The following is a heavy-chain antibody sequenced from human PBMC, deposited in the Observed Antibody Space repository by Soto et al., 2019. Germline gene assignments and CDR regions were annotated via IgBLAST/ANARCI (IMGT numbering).Heavy chain of an antibody. CDR3: AAWAIFGVVPLDY. V-gene: IGHV4-30-2*01. CDR2: IYHSGST. CDR1: GGSISSGGYS. Sequence: QLQLQESGSGLVKPSQTLSLTCAVSGGSISSGGYSWSWIRQPPGKGLEWIGYIYHSGSTYYNPSLKSRVTISVDRSKNQFSLKLSSVTAVDTAVYYCAAWAIFGVVPLDYWGQGTLVTVSS. D-gene: IGHD3-3*01. J-gene: IGHJ4*02.